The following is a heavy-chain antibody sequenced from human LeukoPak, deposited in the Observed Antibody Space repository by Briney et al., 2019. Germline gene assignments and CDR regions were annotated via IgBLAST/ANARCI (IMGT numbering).Heavy chain of an antibody. CDR1: GFTFSSYA. CDR2: ISSNGGST. V-gene: IGHV3-64*01. D-gene: IGHD3-10*01. Sequence: GGSLRLSCAASGFTFSSYAMHWVRQAPGKGLEYVSAISSNGGSTYYANSVKGRFTISRDNSKNTLYLQMGSLRAEDMAVYYCARDKSRGSGSYSFDYWGQGTLVTVSS. CDR3: ARDKSRGSGSYSFDY. J-gene: IGHJ4*02.